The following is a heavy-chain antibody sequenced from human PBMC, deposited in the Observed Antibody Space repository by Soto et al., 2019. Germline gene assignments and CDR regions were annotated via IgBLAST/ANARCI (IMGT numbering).Heavy chain of an antibody. CDR1: GFTFSNAW. Sequence: PGGSLRLSCAASGFTFSNAWMNWVRQAPGKGLEWVGRIKSKTDGGTTDYAAPVKGRFTISRGDSKNTLYLQMNSLKTEDTAVYYCTTREDTSENSGSYLANYYYYYGMDVWGQGTTVTVSS. CDR2: IKSKTDGGTT. CDR3: TTREDTSENSGSYLANYYYYYGMDV. D-gene: IGHD1-26*01. J-gene: IGHJ6*02. V-gene: IGHV3-15*07.